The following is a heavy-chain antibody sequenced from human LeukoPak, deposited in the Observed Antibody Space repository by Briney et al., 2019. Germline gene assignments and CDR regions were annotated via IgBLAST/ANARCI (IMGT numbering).Heavy chain of an antibody. J-gene: IGHJ5*02. Sequence: ASVKVSCKASGYTFTRFYMHWVRQAPGQGLAWMGWINPNTGGTNYAQKFQGRVTMTRDTSISTAYMELSRLRSDDTAVYYCASAPNYYDSSGYSSPTWGQGTLVTVSS. CDR2: INPNTGGT. CDR3: ASAPNYYDSSGYSSPT. V-gene: IGHV1-2*02. CDR1: GYTFTRFY. D-gene: IGHD3-22*01.